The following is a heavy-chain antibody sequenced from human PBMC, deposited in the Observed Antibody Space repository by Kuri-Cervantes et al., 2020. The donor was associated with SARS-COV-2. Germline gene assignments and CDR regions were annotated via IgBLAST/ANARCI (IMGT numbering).Heavy chain of an antibody. D-gene: IGHD5-18*01. CDR3: ARHRYSYGSRGY. V-gene: IGHV4-39*01. J-gene: IGHJ4*02. CDR2: IYYIGGT. Sequence: GPLRLSCTASGGSISSRSYYWAWIRQPPGKGLEWIGSIYYIGGTYYNPSLKSRVTISVDTSKNQFSPKLSSVAAADTAMYYCARHRYSYGSRGYWCQGALVTVSS. CDR1: GGSISSRSYY.